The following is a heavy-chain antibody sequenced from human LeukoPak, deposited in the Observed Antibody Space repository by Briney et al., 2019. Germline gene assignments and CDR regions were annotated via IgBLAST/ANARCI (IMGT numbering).Heavy chain of an antibody. CDR2: LSSTSINI. CDR3: ARLSMTSYGKYYFEY. Sequence: GGSLRLSCAATGFTFSNYAMEWVRQAPGKGLEWVSSLSSTSINIYYADSVKGRFTISRDNAKNSLYLQMNSLRAEDTAVYYCARLSMTSYGKYYFEYWGQGTLVTVSS. J-gene: IGHJ4*02. V-gene: IGHV3-21*01. CDR1: GFTFSNYA. D-gene: IGHD3-10*01.